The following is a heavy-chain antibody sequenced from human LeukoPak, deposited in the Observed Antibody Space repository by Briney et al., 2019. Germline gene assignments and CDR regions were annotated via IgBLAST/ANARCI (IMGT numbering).Heavy chain of an antibody. Sequence: GGSLRLSCSVSGFTFSSYWMSWVRQAPGKGLEWVDNIKQDGSEKNYVDSVKGRFTISGDNAKNSVYLQMNNVRAEDTAVYYCARDSPMGSYPLDYWGQGTLVTVSS. CDR1: GFTFSSYW. V-gene: IGHV3-7*03. J-gene: IGHJ4*02. CDR2: IKQDGSEK. D-gene: IGHD3-10*01. CDR3: ARDSPMGSYPLDY.